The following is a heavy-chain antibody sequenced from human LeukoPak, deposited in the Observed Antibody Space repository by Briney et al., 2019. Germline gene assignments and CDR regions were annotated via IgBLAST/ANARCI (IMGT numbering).Heavy chain of an antibody. CDR2: IYYSGST. D-gene: IGHD6-19*01. J-gene: IGHJ4*02. CDR1: GGSISRYY. V-gene: IGHV4-59*08. Sequence: SETLSLTCTVSGGSISRYYWAWIRQPPGKGLEWLGYIYYSGSTNYNPSLKSRVTISVDTSKNQFSLKLSSVTAADTAVYYCARGISGGSALDYWGQGTLVTVSS. CDR3: ARGISGGSALDY.